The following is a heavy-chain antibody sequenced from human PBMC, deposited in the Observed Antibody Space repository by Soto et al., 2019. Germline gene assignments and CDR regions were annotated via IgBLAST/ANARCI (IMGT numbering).Heavy chain of an antibody. CDR1: GYPFTGYY. J-gene: IGHJ6*02. Sequence: ASLKVSCKASGYPFTGYYIHWVRQAPGQGLEWMGWINPNSGGTNYAQKFQGWVTMTRDTSISTAYMELSRLRSDDTAVYYCARGYCSSTSCYYYYYGMDVWGQGTTVTVSS. D-gene: IGHD2-2*01. CDR3: ARGYCSSTSCYYYYYGMDV. CDR2: INPNSGGT. V-gene: IGHV1-2*04.